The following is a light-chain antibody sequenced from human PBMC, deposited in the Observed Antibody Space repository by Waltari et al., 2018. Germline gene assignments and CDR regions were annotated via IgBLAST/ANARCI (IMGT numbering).Light chain of an antibody. V-gene: IGLV2-23*01. CDR1: STDLASYNL. Sequence: QSALSQPASVSGSPGQSLTITCTGSSTDLASYNLVSWYQPHPNRAPKLIIYEATKRPSGISHRFSGAKSGATASLRISGLQADDEADYYCCSYTGSSTSYGCGVGTKVTVL. CDR3: CSYTGSSTSYG. CDR2: EAT. J-gene: IGLJ1*01.